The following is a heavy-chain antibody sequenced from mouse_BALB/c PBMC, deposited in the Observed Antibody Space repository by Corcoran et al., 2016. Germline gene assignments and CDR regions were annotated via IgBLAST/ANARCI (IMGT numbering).Heavy chain of an antibody. J-gene: IGHJ2*01. CDR2: INPYNGAT. Sequence: EVQLQQSGPELVKPGASVKISCKASGYSFTGYYMHWVKQSHVKSLEWIGRINPYNGATSYNQNFKDKASLTVDKSSSTAYMELHSLTSEDSAVYYLARSYYYGSSYFDYWGQGTTLIVSS. D-gene: IGHD1-1*01. CDR3: ARSYYYGSSYFDY. CDR1: GYSFTGYY. V-gene: IGHV1-26*01.